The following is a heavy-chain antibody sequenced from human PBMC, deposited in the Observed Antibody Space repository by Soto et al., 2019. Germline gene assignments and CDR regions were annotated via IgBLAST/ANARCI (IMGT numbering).Heavy chain of an antibody. CDR3: ATVANGRYDWCDP. J-gene: IGHJ5*02. CDR1: GFTFSTYY. CDR2: INSDGSRT. V-gene: IGHV3-74*01. D-gene: IGHD1-26*01. Sequence: EVQLVESGGGLGQPGGSLRLSCAASGFTFSTYYMHWVRQAPGKGLVWVSRINSDGSRTNYADSVKGRFTNSRDNAKNTLYLQRNSVTAEDTDVYYCATVANGRYDWCDPWGQGTLVTVS.